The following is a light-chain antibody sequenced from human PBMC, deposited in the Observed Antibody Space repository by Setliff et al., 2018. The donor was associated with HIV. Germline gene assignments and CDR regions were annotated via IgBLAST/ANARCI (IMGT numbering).Light chain of an antibody. CDR1: NSDIGSYNF. J-gene: IGLJ1*01. CDR2: EVS. V-gene: IGLV2-14*01. Sequence: QSALTQPASVSGSPGQSITISCTGSNSDIGSYNFVSWYQHHPGKAPKLMIYEVSNRPSGVSSRFSASKSGNTASLTISGLQTEDEADYYCSSYASSSTLYVFGTGTKSPS. CDR3: SSYASSSTLYV.